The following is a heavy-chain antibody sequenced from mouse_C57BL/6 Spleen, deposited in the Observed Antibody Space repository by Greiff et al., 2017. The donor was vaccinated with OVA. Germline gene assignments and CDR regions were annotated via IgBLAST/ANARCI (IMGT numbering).Heavy chain of an antibody. CDR1: GYTFTDYN. CDR3: AICPTMVTYYAMDY. CDR2: INPNNGGT. D-gene: IGHD2-9*01. V-gene: IGHV1-18*01. Sequence: VQLQQSGPELVKPGASVKIPCKASGYTFTDYNMDWVKQSHGKSLEWIGDINPNNGGTIYNQKFKGKATLTVDKSSSTAYIDLRSLTSEDTAVYYCAICPTMVTYYAMDYWGQGTSVTVSS. J-gene: IGHJ4*01.